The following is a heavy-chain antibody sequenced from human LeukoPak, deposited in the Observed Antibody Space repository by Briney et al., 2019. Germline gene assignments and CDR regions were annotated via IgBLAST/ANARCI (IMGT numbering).Heavy chain of an antibody. CDR1: GYTFTSYG. D-gene: IGHD6-19*01. V-gene: IGHV1-18*01. CDR2: ISAYNGNT. CDR3: ARDSTSGWYSSGNDAFDI. J-gene: IGHJ3*02. Sequence: GASVKVSCKASGYTFTSYGISWVRQAPGQGLEWMGWISAYNGNTDYAQKLQGRLSMTTDTSTSTASMELRSLTSDDTALYYCARDSTSGWYSSGNDAFDIWGQGTMVTVSS.